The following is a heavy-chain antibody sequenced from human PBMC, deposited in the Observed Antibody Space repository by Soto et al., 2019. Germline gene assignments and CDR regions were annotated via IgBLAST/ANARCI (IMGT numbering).Heavy chain of an antibody. Sequence: QVQLQESGPGLVKPSQTLSLTCTVSGGSISSGDYYWSWIRQPPGKGLEWIGYIYYSGSTYYNPSLTSRVTISVDTSKNQFSLKLSSVTAADTAVYYCARDRGYYDSSGYYSSGNFDYWGQGTLVTVSS. CDR2: IYYSGST. CDR1: GGSISSGDYY. J-gene: IGHJ4*02. V-gene: IGHV4-30-4*01. CDR3: ARDRGYYDSSGYYSSGNFDY. D-gene: IGHD3-22*01.